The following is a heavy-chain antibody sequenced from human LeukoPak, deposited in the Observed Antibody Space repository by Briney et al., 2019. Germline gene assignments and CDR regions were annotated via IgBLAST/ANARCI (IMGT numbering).Heavy chain of an antibody. V-gene: IGHV3-7*01. CDR2: IKQDGREK. J-gene: IGHJ3*02. Sequence: GGSLRLSCAASGFTFSSYWMSWVRQPPGKWLEWVANIKQDGREKYYVDSVKSRVTISRDNAKNSLYMQMNSLRAEETAVYYCANHYGSGSPEGFETWGQGKMVTVSS. D-gene: IGHD3-10*01. CDR3: ANHYGSGSPEGFET. CDR1: GFTFSSYW.